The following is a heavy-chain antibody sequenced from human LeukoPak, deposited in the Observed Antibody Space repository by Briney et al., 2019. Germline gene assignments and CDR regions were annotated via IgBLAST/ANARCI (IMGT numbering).Heavy chain of an antibody. CDR2: ISGSGGST. CDR1: GFTFSSFA. Sequence: GGSLRLSCPASGFTFSSFAMSWVRQAPGKGLEWVSAISGSGGSTYYADSVKGRFTISRDNSKNTLYLQMNSLRAEDTAVYYCAKKSDYSNYAPLFNDYWGQGTLVTVSS. V-gene: IGHV3-23*01. D-gene: IGHD4-11*01. CDR3: AKKSDYSNYAPLFNDY. J-gene: IGHJ4*02.